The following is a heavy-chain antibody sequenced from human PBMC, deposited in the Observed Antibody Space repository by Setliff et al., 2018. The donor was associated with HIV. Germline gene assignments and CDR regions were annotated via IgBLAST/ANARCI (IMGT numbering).Heavy chain of an antibody. D-gene: IGHD6-19*01. V-gene: IGHV1-2*02. CDR1: GYSFTDYY. CDR3: ARDLGSEQWLPDAFDI. Sequence: ASVKVSCKASGYSFTDYYIHWVRQAPGQGLEWMGWINPNNGGTNYAQKFQGRVTMTRDTSISTAYMELSRLRSDDTAVYYCARDLGSEQWLPDAFDICGQGTMVTVSS. CDR2: INPNNGGT. J-gene: IGHJ3*02.